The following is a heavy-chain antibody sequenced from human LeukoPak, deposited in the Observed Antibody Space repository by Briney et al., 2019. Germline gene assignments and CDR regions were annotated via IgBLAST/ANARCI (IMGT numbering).Heavy chain of an antibody. D-gene: IGHD2-21*02. V-gene: IGHV1-8*03. CDR3: ARTTSMTASGYDY. Sequence: ASVKVSCKASGYTFTNYHINWVRQASGLGLEWMTWINPDTGDKGYARKFQDRVTITTDTSISTAYMELSSLSSEDTAVYFCARTTSMTASGYDYWGQGTLVTVSS. CDR1: GYTFTNYH. J-gene: IGHJ4*02. CDR2: INPDTGDK.